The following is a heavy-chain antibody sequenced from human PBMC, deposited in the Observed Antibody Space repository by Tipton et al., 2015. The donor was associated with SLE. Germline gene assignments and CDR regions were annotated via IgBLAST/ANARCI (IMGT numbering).Heavy chain of an antibody. D-gene: IGHD6-19*01. Sequence: TLSLTCAVYGGSFSGYYWSWIRQPPGKGLEWIGEINHSGSTNYNPSLKSRVTISVDTSKNQFSLKLSSVTAADTAVYYCARDFEQYSSGWFYYYYGMDVWGQGTTVTVSS. CDR3: ARDFEQYSSGWFYYYYGMDV. CDR2: INHSGST. J-gene: IGHJ6*02. CDR1: GGSFSGYY. V-gene: IGHV4-34*01.